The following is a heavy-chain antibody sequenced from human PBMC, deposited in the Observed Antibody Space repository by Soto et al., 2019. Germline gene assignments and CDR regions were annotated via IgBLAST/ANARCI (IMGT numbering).Heavy chain of an antibody. CDR1: GFTFNNYN. J-gene: IGHJ4*02. D-gene: IGHD1-26*01. CDR3: ARGVGAIIGREEY. V-gene: IGHV3-21*01. CDR2: ISGSSSSI. Sequence: EVQLVESGGGLVKPGGSLRLSCAASGFTFNNYNMNWVRQAPGKGLGWVSSISGSSSSIYYADSVKGRFTISRDNAKNSLYLQMNSLRAEDTAVYYCARGVGAIIGREEYWGQGTLVTVSS.